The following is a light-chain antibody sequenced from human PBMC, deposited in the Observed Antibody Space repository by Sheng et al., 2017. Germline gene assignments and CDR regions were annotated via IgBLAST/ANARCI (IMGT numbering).Light chain of an antibody. V-gene: IGLV3-1*01. CDR1: KLGVKF. CDR2: QDT. J-gene: IGLJ2*01. CDR3: QAWDTSTVV. Sequence: SYDLTQPPSLSVPLGQTASITCSGDKLGVKFVSWYQQKPGQSPVLVMYQDTNRPSGIPERFSGSNSGNSATLTISETQAMDESDYYCQAWDTSTVVFGGGTKTDRP.